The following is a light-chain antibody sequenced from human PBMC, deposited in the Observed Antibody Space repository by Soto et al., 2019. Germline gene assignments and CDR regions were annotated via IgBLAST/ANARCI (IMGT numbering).Light chain of an antibody. Sequence: QTVVTQEPSLTVSPGGTVTLTCGFSTGAVTRGTYPNWFQQKPGQAPRALIYSTTHKHSWTPARFSGSLLGGKAALTLSSVQPDDEADYYCLLSYGGAYVFGTGTKVTVL. V-gene: IGLV7-43*01. CDR1: TGAVTRGTY. CDR2: STT. CDR3: LLSYGGAYV. J-gene: IGLJ1*01.